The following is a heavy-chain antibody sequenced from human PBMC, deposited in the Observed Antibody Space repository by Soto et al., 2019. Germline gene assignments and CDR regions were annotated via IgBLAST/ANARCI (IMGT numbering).Heavy chain of an antibody. J-gene: IGHJ4*02. CDR1: GFTFSSYS. Sequence: EVQLVESGGGLVKPGGSLRLSCAASGFTFSSYSMNWVRQAPGKGLEWVSSISSSSSYIYYADSVKGRFTISRDNAKHSLYLQRNRLRAEDTAVYYCARDVDYIWGSYRSLYFDYWGQGTLVTVSS. CDR3: ARDVDYIWGSYRSLYFDY. V-gene: IGHV3-21*01. D-gene: IGHD3-16*02. CDR2: ISSSSSYI.